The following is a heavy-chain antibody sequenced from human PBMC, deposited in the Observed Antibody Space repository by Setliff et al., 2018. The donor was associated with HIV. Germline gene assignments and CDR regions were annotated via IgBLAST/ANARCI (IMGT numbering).Heavy chain of an antibody. V-gene: IGHV3-21*01. CDR3: TRLASSGWYHWFDP. CDR2: ISSSSSYI. Sequence: GGSLRLSCAASGFTFSSYSMNWVRQAPGKGLEWVSSISSSSSYIYYADSVKGRFTISRDNAKNSLYLQMNSLRAEDTAVYYCTRLASSGWYHWFDPWGQGTLVTVSS. J-gene: IGHJ5*02. D-gene: IGHD6-19*01. CDR1: GFTFSSYS.